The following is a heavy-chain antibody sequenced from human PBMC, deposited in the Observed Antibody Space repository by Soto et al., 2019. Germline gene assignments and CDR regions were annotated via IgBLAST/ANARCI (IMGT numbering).Heavy chain of an antibody. CDR2: ISYDGSNK. D-gene: IGHD6-13*01. CDR1: GFTFSSYG. Sequence: GGSLRLSCAASGFTFSSYGMHWVRQAPGKGLEWVAVISYDGSNKYYADSVKGRFTISRDNSKNTLYLQMNSLRAEDTVVYYCAKDPSPGYSSSWGTGYWGQGTLVTVSS. J-gene: IGHJ4*02. CDR3: AKDPSPGYSSSWGTGY. V-gene: IGHV3-30*18.